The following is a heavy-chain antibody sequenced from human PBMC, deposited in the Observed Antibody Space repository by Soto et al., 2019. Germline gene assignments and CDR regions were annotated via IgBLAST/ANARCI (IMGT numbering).Heavy chain of an antibody. D-gene: IGHD2-15*01. V-gene: IGHV1-18*01. CDR3: ARDWYWRGRSCYTRGTDY. J-gene: IGHJ4*02. Sequence: ASVKVSCKASGYTFTSYGISWVRQAPGQGLEWMGWISAYNGNTNYAQKLQGRVTMTTDTSTSTAYMELRSLRSDDTAVYYCARDWYWRGRSCYTRGTDYWGQGTLVTVSS. CDR2: ISAYNGNT. CDR1: GYTFTSYG.